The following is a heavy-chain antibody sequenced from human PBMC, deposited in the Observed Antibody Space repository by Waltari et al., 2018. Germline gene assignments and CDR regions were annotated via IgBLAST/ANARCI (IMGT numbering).Heavy chain of an antibody. CDR1: GYSISSGYS. V-gene: IGHV4-38-2*01. D-gene: IGHD2-15*01. J-gene: IGHJ5*02. CDR3: ARHGYGCSGGSCGGWFDP. Sequence: QVQLQESGPGLVKPSETLSLTCAVSGYSISSGYSWGWIRQPPGKGLEWIGSIYHSGSTYYNPSLKSRVTISVDTSKNQFSLKLSSVTAADTAVYYCARHGYGCSGGSCGGWFDPWGQGTLVTVSS. CDR2: IYHSGST.